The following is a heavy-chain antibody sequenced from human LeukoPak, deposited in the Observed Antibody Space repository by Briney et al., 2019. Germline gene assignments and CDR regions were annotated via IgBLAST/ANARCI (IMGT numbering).Heavy chain of an antibody. D-gene: IGHD5-12*01. J-gene: IGHJ4*02. CDR2: ISSSSSYI. V-gene: IGHV3-21*01. Sequence: GGSLRLSCAASGFTFSSYSMNWVRQAPGKGLEWVSSISSSSSYIYYADSVKGRFTIFRDNAKNSLYLQMNSLRAEDTAVYYCARNGNSGYDSLDYWGQGTLVTVSS. CDR1: GFTFSSYS. CDR3: ARNGNSGYDSLDY.